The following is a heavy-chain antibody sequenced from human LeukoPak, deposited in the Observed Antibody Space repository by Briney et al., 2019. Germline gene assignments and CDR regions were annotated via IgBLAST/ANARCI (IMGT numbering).Heavy chain of an antibody. V-gene: IGHV3-30-3*01. CDR2: ISYDGSNK. Sequence: GVSLRLSCAASGFTFSSYAMHWVRQAPGKGLEWVAVISYDGSNKYYADSVKGRFTISRDNSKNTLYLQMNSLRADDTAVYYCVRDFRSADYWGQGILVTVSS. CDR1: GFTFSSYA. CDR3: VRDFRSADY. J-gene: IGHJ4*02.